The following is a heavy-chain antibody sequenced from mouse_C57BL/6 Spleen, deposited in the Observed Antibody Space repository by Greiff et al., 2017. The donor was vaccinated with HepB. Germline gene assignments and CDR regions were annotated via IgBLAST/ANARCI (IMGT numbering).Heavy chain of an antibody. CDR2: INPNYGTT. Sequence: EVKLVESGPELVKPGASVKISCKASGYSFTDYNMNWVKQSNGKSLEWIGVINPNYGTTSYNQKFKGKATLTVDQSSSTAYMQLNSLTSEDSAVYYCANYYGSSPYYYAMDYWGQGTSVTVSS. D-gene: IGHD1-1*01. V-gene: IGHV1-39*01. J-gene: IGHJ4*01. CDR3: ANYYGSSPYYYAMDY. CDR1: GYSFTDYN.